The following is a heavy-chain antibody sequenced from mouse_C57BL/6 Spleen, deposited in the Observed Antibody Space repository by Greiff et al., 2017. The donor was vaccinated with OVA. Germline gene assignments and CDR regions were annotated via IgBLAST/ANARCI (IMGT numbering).Heavy chain of an antibody. V-gene: IGHV5-9-1*02. Sequence: EVKLVESGEGLVKPGGSLKLSCAASGFTFSSYAMSWVRQTPEKRLEWVAYISSGGDYIYYADTVKGRFTISRDNARNTLYLQMSSLKSEDTAMYYCTREEAYYSNYYAMDYWGQGTSVTVSS. D-gene: IGHD2-5*01. J-gene: IGHJ4*01. CDR1: GFTFSSYA. CDR3: TREEAYYSNYYAMDY. CDR2: ISSGGDYI.